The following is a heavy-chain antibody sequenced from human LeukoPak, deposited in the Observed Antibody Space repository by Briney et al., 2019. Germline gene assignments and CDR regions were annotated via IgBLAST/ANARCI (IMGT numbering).Heavy chain of an antibody. V-gene: IGHV4-59*01. CDR3: ARDGDSGYDY. CDR1: GGSISSYY. D-gene: IGHD5-12*01. J-gene: IGHJ4*02. CDR2: IYYSGST. Sequence: SETLSLTCTVSGGSISSYYWSWIRQPPGKGLEWIGYIYYSGSTNYNPSLKSRVAISVDTSKNQFSLKLSSVTAADTAVYYCARDGDSGYDYWGQGTLVTVSS.